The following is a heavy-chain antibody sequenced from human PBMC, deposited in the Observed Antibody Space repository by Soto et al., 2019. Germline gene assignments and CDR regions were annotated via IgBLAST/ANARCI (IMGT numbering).Heavy chain of an antibody. V-gene: IGHV1-18*01. Sequence: ASVKVSCKASGYTFTSYGISWVRQAPGQGLEWMGWISAYNGNTNYAQKLQGRVTMTTDTSTSTAYMELRSLRSDDTAVYYCARDFHHYHDSSGCDYWGQGTLVTVSS. J-gene: IGHJ4*02. D-gene: IGHD3-22*01. CDR3: ARDFHHYHDSSGCDY. CDR2: ISAYNGNT. CDR1: GYTFTSYG.